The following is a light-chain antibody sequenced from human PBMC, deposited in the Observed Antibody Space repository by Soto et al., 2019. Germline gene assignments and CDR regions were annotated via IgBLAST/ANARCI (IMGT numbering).Light chain of an antibody. V-gene: IGKV3-20*01. Sequence: EIEMTQSPGTLSLSPEERATLSCRASQSVSSSYLAWYQQKPGQAPRLLIYGASSRATGIPDRFSGSGSGTDFTLTISRLEPEDFAVYYCQQYGSSPMYTFGQGTKLEIK. J-gene: IGKJ2*01. CDR1: QSVSSSY. CDR3: QQYGSSPMYT. CDR2: GAS.